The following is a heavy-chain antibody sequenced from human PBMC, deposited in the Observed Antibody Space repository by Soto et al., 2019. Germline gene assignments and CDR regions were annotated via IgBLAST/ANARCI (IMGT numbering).Heavy chain of an antibody. Sequence: SETLSLTCTVSGGSISSSSYYWGWIRQPPGKGLEWIGSIYYSGSTYYNPSLKSRVTISVDTSKNQFSLKLSSVTAADTAVYYCARLAKKGYYFDYWGQGTLVTVSS. J-gene: IGHJ4*02. CDR1: GGSISSSSYY. V-gene: IGHV4-39*01. CDR3: ARLAKKGYYFDY. CDR2: IYYSGST.